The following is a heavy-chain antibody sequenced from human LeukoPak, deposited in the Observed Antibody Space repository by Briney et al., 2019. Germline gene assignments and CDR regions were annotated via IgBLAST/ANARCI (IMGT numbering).Heavy chain of an antibody. CDR1: VSTFTTYG. V-gene: IGHV1-18*01. CDR3: ARVGAAFAFDI. CDR2: ISAYNGNT. Sequence: ASGKLSCKASVSTFTTYGISWVGQSPGQGVEWMGWISAYNGNTNYAQKLQGTVTMTTDKSTSTAYMELRSLTSDDTGVYYCARVGAAFAFDIWGQGTKVTVSS. D-gene: IGHD6-13*01. J-gene: IGHJ3*02.